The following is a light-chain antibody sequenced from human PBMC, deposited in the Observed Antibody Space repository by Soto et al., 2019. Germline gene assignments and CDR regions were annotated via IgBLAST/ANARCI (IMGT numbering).Light chain of an antibody. CDR2: QTS. CDR1: QYINTR. V-gene: IGKV3-20*01. CDR3: QHYGRSRT. J-gene: IGKJ1*01. Sequence: EIVLTQSPATLSSFPGDRVTLSCRASQYINTRLAWYQHRPGQAPRLLIYQTSSRATGIPDRFSGSGSGTDFTLTISRLEPEDFAVYYCQHYGRSRTFGQGTKVHIK.